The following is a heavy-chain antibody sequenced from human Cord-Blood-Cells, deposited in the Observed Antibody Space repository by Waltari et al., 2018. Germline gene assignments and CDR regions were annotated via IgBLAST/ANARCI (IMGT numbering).Heavy chain of an antibody. V-gene: IGHV4-38-2*02. D-gene: IGHD6-6*01. CDR1: GYSISSGYY. CDR3: ARSDSSSSAFDI. CDR2: IYHSGST. Sequence: QVQLQESGPGLVKPSETLSLTCTVSGYSISSGYYWGWIRQPPGKGLEWIGSIYHSGSTYYNPALKSRVTRSVDTSKNQCSLKLSSVTAADTAVYYCARSDSSSSAFDIWGQGTMVTVSS. J-gene: IGHJ3*02.